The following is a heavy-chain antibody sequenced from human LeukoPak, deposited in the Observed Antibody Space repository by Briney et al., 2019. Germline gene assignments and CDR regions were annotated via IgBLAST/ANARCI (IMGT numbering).Heavy chain of an antibody. D-gene: IGHD1-1*01. V-gene: IGHV3-30*01. CDR3: ARGRTGRTAFDI. CDR1: GFTFRNYA. Sequence: PGGFLRLSCAASGFTFRNYAMHWVRQAPGKGPEWVAVVSYDGNTNHYADSVKGRLTSSRDNSNNTLYLEVNSLRTEDTAVYYCARGRTGRTAFDIWGPGTMVTVSS. CDR2: VSYDGNTN. J-gene: IGHJ3*02.